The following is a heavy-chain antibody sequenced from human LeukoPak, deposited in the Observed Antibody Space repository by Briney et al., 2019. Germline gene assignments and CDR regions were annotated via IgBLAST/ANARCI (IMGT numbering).Heavy chain of an antibody. CDR3: ARLNRRVELRFVESLKGWFDP. CDR1: GGSISSSSYY. V-gene: IGHV4-39*01. J-gene: IGHJ5*02. CDR2: IYYSGST. Sequence: SETLSLTCTVSGGSISSSSYYWGWIRQPPGKGLEWIGSIYYSGSTYYNPSLKSRVTISVDTSKNQFSLKLSSMTAADTAVSYCARLNRRVELRFVESLKGWFDPWRQGTLVTVSA. D-gene: IGHD3-3*01.